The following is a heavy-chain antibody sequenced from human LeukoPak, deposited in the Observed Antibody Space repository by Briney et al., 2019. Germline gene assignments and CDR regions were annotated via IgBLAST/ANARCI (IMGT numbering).Heavy chain of an antibody. Sequence: ASVKVSCKTSGYTFTNYGVTWVRQAPGQGLEWMVWISGHNGNTNYVQKVQDRVTMTTDTSKSTAYMELRSLRSDDTAVYYCARTYKILTGFSTACDSWGQGTLITVSS. V-gene: IGHV1-18*01. J-gene: IGHJ4*02. CDR3: ARTYKILTGFSTACDS. CDR2: ISGHNGNT. CDR1: GYTFTNYG. D-gene: IGHD3-9*01.